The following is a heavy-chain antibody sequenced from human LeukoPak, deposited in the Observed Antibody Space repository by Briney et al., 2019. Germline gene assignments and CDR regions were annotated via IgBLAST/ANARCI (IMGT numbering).Heavy chain of an antibody. CDR2: IYYSGST. CDR3: ARLAPYPGIWASDY. J-gene: IGHJ4*02. CDR1: GDSISTYY. D-gene: IGHD2-15*01. V-gene: IGHV4-59*08. Sequence: PSETLSLTCTVSGDSISTYYWSWIRQPPGKGLEWIGYIYYSGSTNYNPSLKSRVTISVDTSKNQFSLKLSSVTAADTAVYYCARLAPYPGIWASDYWGQGALVTVSS.